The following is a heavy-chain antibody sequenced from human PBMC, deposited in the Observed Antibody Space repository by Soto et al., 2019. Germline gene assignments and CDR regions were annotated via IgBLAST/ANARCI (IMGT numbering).Heavy chain of an antibody. Sequence: EVQLLESGGGLVQPGGSLRLSCAASGFTFSSYAMSWVRQAPGKGLEWVSAISGSGGSTYYADSVKGRFTISRDNSKNTLYLQMNSLRAEDTAVYYCAKNGGGDYHRYYYYGMDVWGQGTTVTVSS. CDR1: GFTFSSYA. V-gene: IGHV3-23*01. J-gene: IGHJ6*02. CDR3: AKNGGGDYHRYYYYGMDV. D-gene: IGHD4-17*01. CDR2: ISGSGGST.